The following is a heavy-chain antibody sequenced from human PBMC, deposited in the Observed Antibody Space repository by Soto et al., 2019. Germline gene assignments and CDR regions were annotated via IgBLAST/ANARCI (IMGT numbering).Heavy chain of an antibody. CDR3: ERDRVVVVTASAAYYSYYGMDV. CDR1: GYSISSGYY. D-gene: IGHD2-2*01. CDR2: IYHSGST. Sequence: SETLSLTCAASGYSISSGYYWGWIRQPPGKGLEWIGSIYHSGSTYYNPSLKSRVTISVDTSKNQFSLKLSSVTAADTAVYYCERDRVVVVTASAAYYSYYGMDVWGQGTTVTVSS. J-gene: IGHJ6*02. V-gene: IGHV4-38-2*02.